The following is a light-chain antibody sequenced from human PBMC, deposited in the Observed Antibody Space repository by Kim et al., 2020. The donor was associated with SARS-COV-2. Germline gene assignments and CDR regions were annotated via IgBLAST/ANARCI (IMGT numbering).Light chain of an antibody. V-gene: IGKV1-12*01. Sequence: ASVGDRGTITCRASQGISSWLAWYQQKPGKAPNLLIYGASSSQSGVPSRISGSGSGTDFTLTISSLQPEDCATYYCQQGMSFPLSFGGGTKVDIK. CDR1: QGISSW. CDR3: QQGMSFPLS. J-gene: IGKJ4*01. CDR2: GAS.